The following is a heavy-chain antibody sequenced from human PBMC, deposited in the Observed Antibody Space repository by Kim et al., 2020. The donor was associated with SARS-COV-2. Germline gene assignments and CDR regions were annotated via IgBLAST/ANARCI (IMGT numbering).Heavy chain of an antibody. D-gene: IGHD3-10*01. Sequence: SETLSLTCTVSGGSISSYYWSWIRQPPGKGLEWIGYIYYSGSTNYNPSLKSRVTISVDTSKNQFSLKLSSVTAADTAVYYCARDRGYGSGTPNNWFDPWGQGTLVSVSS. J-gene: IGHJ5*02. CDR1: GGSISSYY. CDR3: ARDRGYGSGTPNNWFDP. CDR2: IYYSGST. V-gene: IGHV4-59*01.